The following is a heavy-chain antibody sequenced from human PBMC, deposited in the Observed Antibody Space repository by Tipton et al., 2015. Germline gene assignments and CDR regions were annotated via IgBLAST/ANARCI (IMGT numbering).Heavy chain of an antibody. V-gene: IGHV1-8*02. D-gene: IGHD3-22*01. CDR1: GYTFISYD. CDR2: MNPKSGNT. CDR3: ATSYDSSNYYRAFDM. J-gene: IGHJ3*02. Sequence: QLVQSGAEVKKPGASVKVSCKASGYTFISYDINWVRQATGQGLEWMGRMNPKSGNTGYEQKFQARITMTRNTSISTAYMELSSLRSEDTAVYYCATSYDSSNYYRAFDMWGQGTMVPVSS.